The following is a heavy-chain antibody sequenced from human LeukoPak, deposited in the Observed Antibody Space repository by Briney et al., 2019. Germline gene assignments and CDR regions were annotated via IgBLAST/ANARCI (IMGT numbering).Heavy chain of an antibody. D-gene: IGHD1-26*01. J-gene: IGHJ4*02. CDR1: GFTFSSYG. V-gene: IGHV3-30*02. Sequence: GGSLRLSCAASGFTFSSYGMHWVRQAPGKGLEWVAFIRYDGSNKYYADSVKGRFTISRDNSKNTLYLQMNSLRAEDTAVYYCAKDSGLATGALANYFDYWGQGTLVTVSS. CDR2: IRYDGSNK. CDR3: AKDSGLATGALANYFDY.